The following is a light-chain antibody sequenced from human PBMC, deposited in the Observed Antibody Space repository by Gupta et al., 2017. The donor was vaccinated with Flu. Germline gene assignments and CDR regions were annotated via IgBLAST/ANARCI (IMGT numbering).Light chain of an antibody. CDR1: QSRGCRDGKTY. CDR2: NVS. V-gene: IGKV2-30*01. CDR3: RQGSHWPPST. J-gene: IGKJ2*01. Sequence: TLGKTASIYCRSSQSRGCRDGKTYLNWFKQRQGQAPRRLIYNVSNRDRGVPDRFSGSGSGNDVTLRISSGEAEDVGVYYCRQGSHWPPSTFGQGTKLEIK.